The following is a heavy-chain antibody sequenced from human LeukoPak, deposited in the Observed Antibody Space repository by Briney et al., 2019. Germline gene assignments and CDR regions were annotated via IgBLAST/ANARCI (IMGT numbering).Heavy chain of an antibody. D-gene: IGHD4-4*01. CDR1: GGSISSGGYS. CDR3: ARSLDYSNYDAFDI. V-gene: IGHV4-30-2*01. J-gene: IGHJ3*02. Sequence: TLSLTCAVSGGSISSGGYSWSWIRQPPGKGLEWIGYIYHSGSTYYNPSLKSRVTISVDRSKNQFSLKLSSVTAADTAVCYCARSLDYSNYDAFDIWGQGTMVTVSS. CDR2: IYHSGST.